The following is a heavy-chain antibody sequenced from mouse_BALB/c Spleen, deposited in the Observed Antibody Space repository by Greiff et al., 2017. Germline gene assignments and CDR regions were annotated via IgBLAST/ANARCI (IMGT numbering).Heavy chain of an antibody. CDR2: IWGDGST. J-gene: IGHJ4*01. CDR1: GFSLTGYG. Sequence: QVQLQQSGPGLVAPSQSLSITCTVSGFSLTGYGVNWVRQPPGKGLEWLGMIWGDGSTDYNSALKSRLSISKDNSKSQVFLRMNSLQTDDTARYYSARVGRYDAMDYWGQGTSVTVSS. D-gene: IGHD4-1*01. CDR3: ARVGRYDAMDY. V-gene: IGHV2-6-7*01.